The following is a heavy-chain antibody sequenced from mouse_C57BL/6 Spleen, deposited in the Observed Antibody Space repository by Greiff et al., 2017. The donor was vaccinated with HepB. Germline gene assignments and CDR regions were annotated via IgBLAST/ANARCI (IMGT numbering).Heavy chain of an antibody. V-gene: IGHV5-17*01. Sequence: DVQLQESGGGLVKPGGSLKLSCAASGFTFSDYGMHWVRQAPEKGLEWVAYISSGSSTIYYADTVKGRFTISRDNAKNTLFLQMTSLRSEDTAMYYCARSYYGSSWFAYWGQGTLVTVSA. D-gene: IGHD1-1*01. J-gene: IGHJ3*01. CDR1: GFTFSDYG. CDR2: ISSGSSTI. CDR3: ARSYYGSSWFAY.